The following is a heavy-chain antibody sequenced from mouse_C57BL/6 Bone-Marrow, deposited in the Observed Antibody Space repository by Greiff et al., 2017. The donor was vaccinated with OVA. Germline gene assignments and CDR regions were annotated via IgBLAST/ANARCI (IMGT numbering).Heavy chain of an antibody. Sequence: QVQLKESGPGLVAPSQSLSITCTVSGFSLTSYGVHWVRQPPGKGLEWLVVIWSDGSTTYNSAPQSRLSISKDNSKSHVFLKMNSLQTDDTAMYYCARPSYDGYYAFAYWGQGTLVTVSA. J-gene: IGHJ3*01. CDR3: ARPSYDGYYAFAY. D-gene: IGHD2-3*01. V-gene: IGHV2-6*03. CDR1: GFSLTSYG. CDR2: IWSDGST.